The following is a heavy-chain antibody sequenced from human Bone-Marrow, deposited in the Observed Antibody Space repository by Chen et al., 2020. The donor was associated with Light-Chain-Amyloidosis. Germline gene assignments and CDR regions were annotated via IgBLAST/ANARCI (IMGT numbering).Heavy chain of an antibody. CDR2: ISYDGSNK. J-gene: IGHJ1*01. CDR1: GFTLRSYA. D-gene: IGHD3-10*02. CDR3: ARDYTMIGRNGYFQH. Sequence: QGQLVVAGGGGVQTGGSLRLSCAAPGFTLRSYAMHWVRQAPGKGLEWVAVISYDGSNKYYADSVKGRFTISRDNSENTLYLQMNSLRAEDTAVYYCARDYTMIGRNGYFQHWGQGTLVTVSS. V-gene: IGHV3-30*01.